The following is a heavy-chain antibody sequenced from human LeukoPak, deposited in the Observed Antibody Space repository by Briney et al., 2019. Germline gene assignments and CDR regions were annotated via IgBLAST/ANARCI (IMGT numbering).Heavy chain of an antibody. V-gene: IGHV1-18*04. J-gene: IGHJ5*02. Sequence: ASVKVSCKASGYTFTSYGISWVRQPPGQGLEWMGWISAYNGNKNYAQKLQGRVTMTTDTTTSTAYMELRSLRSDETAVYYCARDKASVVVVAAGLFDRWGEGTLVTVSS. CDR2: ISAYNGNK. CDR3: ARDKASVVVVAAGLFDR. D-gene: IGHD2-15*01. CDR1: GYTFTSYG.